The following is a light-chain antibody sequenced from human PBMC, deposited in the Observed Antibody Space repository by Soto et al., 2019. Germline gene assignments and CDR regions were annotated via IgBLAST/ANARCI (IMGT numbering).Light chain of an antibody. CDR3: QQYNNWPRT. CDR1: QSVRNY. CDR2: GAS. J-gene: IGKJ1*01. V-gene: IGKV3-15*01. Sequence: IVMTQSPATLSVSPGERATLSCRASQSVRNYLAWYQQRPGQAPRLLIFGASTKATDIPARFSGSGSGTEFTLTISSLQSEDFAVYYCQQYNNWPRTFGQGTKGDIK.